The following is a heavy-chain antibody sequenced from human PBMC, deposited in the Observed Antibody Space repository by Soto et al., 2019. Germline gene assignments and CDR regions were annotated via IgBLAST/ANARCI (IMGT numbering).Heavy chain of an antibody. V-gene: IGHV4-59*08. J-gene: IGHJ4*02. CDR1: GGSISSYY. D-gene: IGHD5-18*01. CDR3: AXRYGSCFDY. CDR2: IYYSGST. Sequence: QVQLQESGPGLVKPSETLSLTCTVSGGSISSYYWSWIRQPPGKGLEWIGYIYYSGSTNYNPSLKSRVTISVDTSKNQFSLKLSSVTAADTXVYYXAXRYGSCFDYWGQGTLVTVSS.